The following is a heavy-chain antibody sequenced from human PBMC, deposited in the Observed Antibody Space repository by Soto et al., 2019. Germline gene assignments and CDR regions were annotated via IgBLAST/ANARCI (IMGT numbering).Heavy chain of an antibody. J-gene: IGHJ4*02. V-gene: IGHV3-23*01. CDR3: ANNNYWGGDCYSYYFDY. CDR1: GFTFSSYA. D-gene: IGHD2-21*01. CDR2: ISGSGGST. Sequence: EVQLLESGGGLVQPGGSLRLSCAASGFTFSSYAMSWVRQAPGKGLEWVSAISGSGGSTYYADSVKGRFTISRDTAKNTLYLQMNSLRADDTAVYYCANNNYWGGDCYSYYFDYWGQGTLVTVSS.